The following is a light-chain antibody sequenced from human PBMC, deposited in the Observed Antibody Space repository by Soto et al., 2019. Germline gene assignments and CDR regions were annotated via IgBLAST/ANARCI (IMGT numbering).Light chain of an antibody. V-gene: IGLV1-40*01. CDR1: TSNIGADYD. CDR3: QSYDSSLINYV. J-gene: IGLJ1*01. Sequence: QSALTQPPSVSGAPGQRVTISCTGSTSNIGADYDVHWYQQPPGTAPKLLIYGSSDRPSGVPDRFSGSKSGTSASLAITGLQAEDEADYYCQSYDSSLINYVFGTGTKVT. CDR2: GSS.